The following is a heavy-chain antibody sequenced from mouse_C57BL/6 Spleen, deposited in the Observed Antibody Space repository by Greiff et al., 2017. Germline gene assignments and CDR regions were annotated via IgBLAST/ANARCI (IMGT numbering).Heavy chain of an antibody. CDR3: ARGDYYGSSPFDY. Sequence: QVQLKESGPELVKPGASVKTSCKASGYAFSSSWMNWVKQRPGKGLEWIGRIYPGDGDTNYNGKFKGKATLTADKSSSTAYMQLSSLTSRDSAVYFCARGDYYGSSPFDYGGQGTTLTVSS. CDR2: IYPGDGDT. CDR1: GYAFSSSW. J-gene: IGHJ2*01. V-gene: IGHV1-82*01. D-gene: IGHD1-1*01.